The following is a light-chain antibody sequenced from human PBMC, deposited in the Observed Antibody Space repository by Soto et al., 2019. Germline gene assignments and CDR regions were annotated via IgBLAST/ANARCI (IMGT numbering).Light chain of an antibody. Sequence: DLQMTQSPSSLSASVGDRVTITCRASRSINIYLNWYQQKPGKAPKLLIYAASNLQSGVPSRFSGDGVGTHFTLTISSLQPADFATYHCQQSHSSPYTFGQGTRLEIK. CDR1: RSINIY. CDR2: AAS. CDR3: QQSHSSPYT. V-gene: IGKV1-39*01. J-gene: IGKJ5*01.